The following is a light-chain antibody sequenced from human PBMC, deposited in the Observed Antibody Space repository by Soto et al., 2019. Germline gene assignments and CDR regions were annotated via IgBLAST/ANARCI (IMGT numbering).Light chain of an antibody. Sequence: QSVLTQPASVSGSPGQSITISCTGTSSDVGGYNYVSWYQQHPGKAPKLMIYDVSNRPSGVSNRFSGYKSGNTASLTISGLQAEDEADYYCSSYTSSSTPFYVFGTGAKLTVL. V-gene: IGLV2-14*01. J-gene: IGLJ1*01. CDR2: DVS. CDR1: SSDVGGYNY. CDR3: SSYTSSSTPFYV.